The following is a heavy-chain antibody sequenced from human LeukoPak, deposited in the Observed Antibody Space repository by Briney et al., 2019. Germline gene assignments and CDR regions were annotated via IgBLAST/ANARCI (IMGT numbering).Heavy chain of an antibody. CDR2: IIPIFGTA. CDR3: ASLYSGSYSDAFDI. CDR1: GYTFTSYG. Sequence: SVKVSCKASGYTFTSYGISWVRQAPGQGLEWMGGIIPIFGTANYAQKFQGRVTITTDESTSTAYMELSSLRSEDTAVYYCASLYSGSYSDAFDIWGQGTMVTVSS. V-gene: IGHV1-69*05. D-gene: IGHD1-26*01. J-gene: IGHJ3*02.